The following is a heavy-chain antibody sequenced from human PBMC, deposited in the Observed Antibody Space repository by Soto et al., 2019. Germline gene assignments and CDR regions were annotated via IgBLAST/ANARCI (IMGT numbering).Heavy chain of an antibody. CDR1: GGSFSGYY. V-gene: IGHV4-34*01. CDR2: INHSGST. D-gene: IGHD4-17*01. CDR3: ARQFTVTTTRAPSYYGMDV. J-gene: IGHJ6*02. Sequence: SETLSLTCAVYGGSFSGYYWSWIRQPPGKGLEWIGEINHSGSTNYNPSLKSRVTISVDTSKNQFSLKLNSVTPEDTAVYYCARQFTVTTTRAPSYYGMDVWGQGTKVTVSS.